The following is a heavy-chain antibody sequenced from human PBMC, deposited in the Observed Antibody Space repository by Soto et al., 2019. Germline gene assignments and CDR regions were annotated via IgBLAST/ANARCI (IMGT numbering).Heavy chain of an antibody. CDR1: GYSFXSYW. Sequence: GASVKISCKGSGYSFXSYWIGWVRQMPGKGLEWMGIIYPGDSDTRYSPSFQGQVTISADKSISTAYLQWSSLKASDTAMYYCARSYDSSGYYYVWFDPWGQGTLVTVSS. V-gene: IGHV5-51*01. CDR3: ARSYDSSGYYYVWFDP. J-gene: IGHJ5*02. D-gene: IGHD3-22*01. CDR2: IYPGDSDT.